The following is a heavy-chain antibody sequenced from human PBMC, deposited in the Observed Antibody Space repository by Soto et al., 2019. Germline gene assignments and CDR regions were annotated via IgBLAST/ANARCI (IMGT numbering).Heavy chain of an antibody. CDR2: INAGNGNT. CDR1: GYTFTSYA. CDR3: ARSIVVVTAIDY. V-gene: IGHV1-3*05. Sequence: QVQLVQSGAEEKKPGASVKVSCKASGYTFTSYAIHWVRQAPGQRLEWMGWINAGNGNTKYSQKCQGRVTITRDTAASTAYMELVSLRSEDTAVYYCARSIVVVTAIDYWGQGTLVTVSS. D-gene: IGHD2-21*02. J-gene: IGHJ4*02.